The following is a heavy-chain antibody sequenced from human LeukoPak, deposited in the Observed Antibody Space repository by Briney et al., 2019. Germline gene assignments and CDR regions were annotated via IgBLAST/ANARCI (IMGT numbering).Heavy chain of an antibody. D-gene: IGHD2-2*01. V-gene: IGHV3-74*01. CDR1: GGSISTAN. Sequence: PSETLSLTCTVSGGSISTANCYWGWVRQAPGKGLVWVSRIKTEGSRTSYADSVKGRFTISRDNAKNTLYLQMNSLRAEDTAVYYCARWYCSSTSCYYDYWGQGTLVTVSS. CDR3: ARWYCSSTSCYYDY. J-gene: IGHJ4*02. CDR2: IKTEGSRT.